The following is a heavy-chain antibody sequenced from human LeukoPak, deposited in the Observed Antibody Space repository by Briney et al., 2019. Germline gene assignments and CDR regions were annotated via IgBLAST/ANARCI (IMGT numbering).Heavy chain of an antibody. CDR1: GGTFSSYA. CDR2: IIPIFGTA. J-gene: IGHJ5*02. V-gene: IGHV1-69*06. Sequence: ASVKVSCKASGGTFSSYAISWVRQAPGQGLEWMGGIIPIFGTANYAQKFQGRVTITADKSTSTAYMELSSLRSEDTAVYYCARDLSGYYLGALDPWGQGTLVTVSS. D-gene: IGHD3-22*01. CDR3: ARDLSGYYLGALDP.